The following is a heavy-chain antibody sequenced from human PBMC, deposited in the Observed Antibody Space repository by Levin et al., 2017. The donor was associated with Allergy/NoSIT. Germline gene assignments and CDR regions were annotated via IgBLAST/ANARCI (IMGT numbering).Heavy chain of an antibody. D-gene: IGHD6-13*01. CDR3: AKDRGIAAAAISDWFDP. CDR1: GFTFSSYA. Sequence: GGSLRLSCAASGFTFSSYAMSWVRQAPGKGLEWVSVISGSGGGTYYADSVKGRFTISRDNSKNTLFLQMNSLRAEDTAVYYCAKDRGIAAAAISDWFDPWGQGTLVTVSS. J-gene: IGHJ5*02. V-gene: IGHV3-23*01. CDR2: ISGSGGGT.